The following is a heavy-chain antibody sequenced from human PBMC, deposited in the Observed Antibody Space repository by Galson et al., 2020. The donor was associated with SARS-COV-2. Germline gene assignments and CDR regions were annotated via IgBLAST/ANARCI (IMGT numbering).Heavy chain of an antibody. D-gene: IGHD2-8*01. CDR2: ISHSGRT. J-gene: IGHJ6*03. V-gene: IGHV4-34*01. Sequence: PSETLSLTCDVYGGSFSDYSWPWVRQPPGPWLEWIGDISHSGRTNYSPSLKSQVFMSVDTSKNQFSLKLRSVTAADTAVYYCARGGSRQLMVFDYYYFYMDVWGKGTTVTVSS. CDR1: GGSFSDYS. CDR3: ARGGSRQLMVFDYYYFYMDV.